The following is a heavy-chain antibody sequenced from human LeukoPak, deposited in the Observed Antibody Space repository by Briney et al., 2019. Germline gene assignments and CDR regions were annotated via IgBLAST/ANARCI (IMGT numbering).Heavy chain of an antibody. CDR1: GFTVSSNY. Sequence: GGSLRLSCAASGFTVSSNYMSWVRQAPGKGLEWVSVIYSGGSTYYADSVKGRFTISRDNSKNTLYLQMNSLRAEDTAVYNCARRCGGSCFYAFDIWGQGTMVTVSS. CDR2: IYSGGST. D-gene: IGHD2-15*01. CDR3: ARRCGGSCFYAFDI. J-gene: IGHJ3*02. V-gene: IGHV3-66*01.